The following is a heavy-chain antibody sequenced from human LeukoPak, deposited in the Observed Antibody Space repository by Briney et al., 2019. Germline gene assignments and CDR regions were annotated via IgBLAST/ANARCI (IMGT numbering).Heavy chain of an antibody. CDR2: INPNSGGT. Sequence: ASVKVSCKASGYTFTGYYMHWVRQAPGQGLEWMGWINPNSGGTNYAQKFQGWVTMTRDTSISTAYMELSRLRSDDTAVYYCARGACSGGSCHNWFDPWGQGTLVTVSS. CDR3: ARGACSGGSCHNWFDP. V-gene: IGHV1-2*04. D-gene: IGHD2-15*01. J-gene: IGHJ5*02. CDR1: GYTFTGYY.